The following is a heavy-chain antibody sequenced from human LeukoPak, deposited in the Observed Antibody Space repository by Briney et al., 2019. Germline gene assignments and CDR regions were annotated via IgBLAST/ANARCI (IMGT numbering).Heavy chain of an antibody. CDR1: GYTFTGYY. CDR3: ARRGYNYGPKKTYLHYYYMDV. CDR2: FNTKSGEI. Sequence: ASVKVSCKASGYTFTGYYIHWVRQAPGQGLEWMGWFNTKSGEINYGQHFQGRVTMTSDTSISPAYMELSRLRADDTAIFYCARRGYNYGPKKTYLHYYYMDVWGTGTTVTVSS. J-gene: IGHJ6*03. V-gene: IGHV1-2*02. D-gene: IGHD5-18*01.